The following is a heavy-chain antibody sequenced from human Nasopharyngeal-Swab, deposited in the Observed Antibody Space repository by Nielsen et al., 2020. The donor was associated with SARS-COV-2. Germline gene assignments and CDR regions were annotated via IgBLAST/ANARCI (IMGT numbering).Heavy chain of an antibody. Sequence: GGSLRLSCAASGFTFSSYGMHWVRQAPGKGLEWVAVIWYDGSNKYYADSVKGRFTISRDNSKNTLYLQMNSLRAEDTAVYYCAREARQLVPDYYYYYYMDVWGKGITVTVSS. CDR2: IWYDGSNK. CDR3: AREARQLVPDYYYYYYMDV. V-gene: IGHV3-33*01. J-gene: IGHJ6*03. D-gene: IGHD6-13*01. CDR1: GFTFSSYG.